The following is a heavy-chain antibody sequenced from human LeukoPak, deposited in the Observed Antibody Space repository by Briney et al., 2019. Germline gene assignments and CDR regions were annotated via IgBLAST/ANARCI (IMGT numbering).Heavy chain of an antibody. V-gene: IGHV4-59*02. CDR3: ARVRGDMIVVVPSTFDY. Sequence: SETLSLTCTVSGGSVSSYYWSWNRQPPGKGLEWIGYIYYSGSTNYNPSLKSRVTISVDTSKNQFSLKLSSVTAADTAVYHCARVRGDMIVVVPSTFDYWGQGTLVTVSS. D-gene: IGHD3-22*01. J-gene: IGHJ4*02. CDR2: IYYSGST. CDR1: GGSVSSYY.